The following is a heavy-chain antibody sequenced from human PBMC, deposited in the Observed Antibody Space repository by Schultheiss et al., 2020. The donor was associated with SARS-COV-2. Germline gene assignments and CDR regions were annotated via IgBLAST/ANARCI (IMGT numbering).Heavy chain of an antibody. Sequence: GSLRLSCAVSGGSISSGGYSWSWIRQPPGKGLEWIGYIYYSGSTNYNPSLKSRVTISVDTSKNQFSLKLSSVTAADTAVYYCAIEQQLPLGWGQGTLVTVSS. CDR2: IYYSGST. CDR1: GGSISSGGYS. D-gene: IGHD6-13*01. CDR3: AIEQQLPLG. V-gene: IGHV4-61*08. J-gene: IGHJ4*02.